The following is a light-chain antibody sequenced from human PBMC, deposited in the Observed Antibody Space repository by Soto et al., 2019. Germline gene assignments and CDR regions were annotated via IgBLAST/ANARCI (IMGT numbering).Light chain of an antibody. Sequence: EIVLTQSPGTLSLSPGERATLFCRASQSVRSNYLAWYQQKPGQAPRLLIYGASSRATGIPDRFSGSGSGTDFTLTISRLEPEDFAVYYCQQYGSSPLWTFGQGTKVEI. J-gene: IGKJ1*01. V-gene: IGKV3-20*01. CDR2: GAS. CDR1: QSVRSNY. CDR3: QQYGSSPLWT.